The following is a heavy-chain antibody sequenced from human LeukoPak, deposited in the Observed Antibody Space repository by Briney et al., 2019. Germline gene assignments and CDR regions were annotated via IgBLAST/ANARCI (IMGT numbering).Heavy chain of an antibody. D-gene: IGHD3-22*01. CDR2: MSSSISYI. CDR1: GFTFSSFT. J-gene: IGHJ4*02. CDR3: AKGGDYYDSSGYYYGGHFDY. Sequence: PGGSLRLSCAASGFTFSSFTMNWVCQAPGKGLEWVSSMSSSISYIYYAESVKGRFTISRDNSKNTLYLQMNSLRAEDTAVYYCAKGGDYYDSSGYYYGGHFDYWGQGTLVTVSS. V-gene: IGHV3-21*01.